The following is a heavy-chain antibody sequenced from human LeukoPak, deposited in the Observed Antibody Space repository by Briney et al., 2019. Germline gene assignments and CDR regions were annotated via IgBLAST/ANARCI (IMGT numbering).Heavy chain of an antibody. V-gene: IGHV3-23*01. J-gene: IGHJ4*02. CDR3: AKDPRFNTIFAMGNYFDY. Sequence: PGGSLRLSCAASGFTFSSYAMSWVRQAPGKGLEWVSAISGSGGSTYYADSVKGRFTISRDNSKNTLYLQMNSLRAEDTAVYYCAKDPRFNTIFAMGNYFDYWGQGTLVTVSS. CDR2: ISGSGGST. CDR1: GFTFSSYA. D-gene: IGHD3-3*01.